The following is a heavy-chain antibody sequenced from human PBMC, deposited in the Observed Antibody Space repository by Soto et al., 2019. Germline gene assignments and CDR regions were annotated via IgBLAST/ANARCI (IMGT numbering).Heavy chain of an antibody. V-gene: IGHV3-23*01. D-gene: IGHD3-3*01. J-gene: IGHJ3*02. Sequence: EVQLLESGGGLVQPGGSLRLSCAASGFTFSSYAMSWVRQAPGKGLEWVSAISGSGGSTYYADSVKGRFTISRDNSKNTLYLQMNSLRAEDTAVYYCAKDSLRFLEWLAPLAAFDIWGQGTMVTVSS. CDR3: AKDSLRFLEWLAPLAAFDI. CDR2: ISGSGGST. CDR1: GFTFSSYA.